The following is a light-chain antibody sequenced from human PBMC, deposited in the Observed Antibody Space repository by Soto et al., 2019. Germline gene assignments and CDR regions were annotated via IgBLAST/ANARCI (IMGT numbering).Light chain of an antibody. J-gene: IGKJ4*01. V-gene: IGKV3-20*01. Sequence: EVVLTQSPGTLSVSPGERVTVSCRASQNVRKYLAWYQQKAGQAPRLVIYGAGTRGTGVPDRFSGSGAGTDFTLTMNSLESDVSAVYYVHRYGDSPPAFGGGTNGDI. CDR3: HRYGDSPPA. CDR2: GAG. CDR1: QNVRKY.